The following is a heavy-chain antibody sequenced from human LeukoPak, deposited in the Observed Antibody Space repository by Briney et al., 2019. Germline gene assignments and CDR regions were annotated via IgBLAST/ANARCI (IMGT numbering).Heavy chain of an antibody. CDR2: IYSGGST. V-gene: IGHV3-53*01. D-gene: IGHD6-13*01. J-gene: IGHJ4*02. Sequence: PGGSLRLSCAASGFIVSSNYMTWVRQAPGKGLEWVSVIYSGGSTYYADSVKGRFTISRDNSKNTLYLQMNSLRAEDTAVYYCATGRAGSSSWSLDYWGQGTLVTVSS. CDR3: ATGRAGSSSWSLDY. CDR1: GFIVSSNY.